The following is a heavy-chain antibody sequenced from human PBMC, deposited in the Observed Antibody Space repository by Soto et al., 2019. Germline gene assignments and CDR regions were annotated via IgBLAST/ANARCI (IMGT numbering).Heavy chain of an antibody. V-gene: IGHV1-2*02. D-gene: IGHD2-2*01. CDR1: EYTFTDNY. CDR2: LNPNSGAT. Sequence: GASVKVSCKTSEYTFTDNYIYWIRQAPGQGLEWMGWLNPNSGATDFAQRFQGRVTLTSDTSISTAYMELNRLTSDDTAVFYCARQSCGSTSCFSDYWGPGPLVTVSS. CDR3: ARQSCGSTSCFSDY. J-gene: IGHJ4*02.